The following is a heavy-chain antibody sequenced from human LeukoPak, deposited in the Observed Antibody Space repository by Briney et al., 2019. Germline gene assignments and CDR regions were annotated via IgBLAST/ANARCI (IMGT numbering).Heavy chain of an antibody. CDR2: IYYSGIT. J-gene: IGHJ4*02. D-gene: IGHD2/OR15-2a*01. CDR3: AREGIVRTYDQ. Sequence: PSETPSLTCTVSGDSISSYYWYWFRQPPGKELEWIACIYYSGITHYNPSLKSRVTISLDTSKNQFSLRLGSVTAADTAVYYCAREGIVRTYDQWGQGTLVTVSS. V-gene: IGHV4-59*12. CDR1: GDSISSYY.